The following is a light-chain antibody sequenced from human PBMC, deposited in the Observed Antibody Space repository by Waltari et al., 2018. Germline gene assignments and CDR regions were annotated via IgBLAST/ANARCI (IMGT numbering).Light chain of an antibody. CDR3: AAWDDSLNGRV. J-gene: IGLJ3*02. CDR2: SNN. Sequence: QSVLTQPPSASGTPGQRVTISCSGSSSNIGSNTVNWYQQLPGTAPKLLIYSNNLRPSGVPDRFSGSKSGTSASLAISVLQSEDEADYYCAAWDDSLNGRVFGGGTKLTVL. CDR1: SSNIGSNT. V-gene: IGLV1-44*01.